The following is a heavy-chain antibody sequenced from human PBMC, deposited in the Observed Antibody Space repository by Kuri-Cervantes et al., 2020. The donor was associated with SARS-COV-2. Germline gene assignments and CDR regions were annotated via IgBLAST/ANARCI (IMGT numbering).Heavy chain of an antibody. D-gene: IGHD1-1*01. CDR2: IRYDGSNK. Sequence: GGSLRLSCAASGFTFSNAWMSWVRQAPGKGLEWVAFIRYDGSNKYYADSVKGRFTISRDNSKNTLYLQMNSLRAEDTAVYYCAKDHSNWNSYYFDYWGQGTLVTVSS. CDR1: GFTFSNAW. J-gene: IGHJ4*02. V-gene: IGHV3-30*02. CDR3: AKDHSNWNSYYFDY.